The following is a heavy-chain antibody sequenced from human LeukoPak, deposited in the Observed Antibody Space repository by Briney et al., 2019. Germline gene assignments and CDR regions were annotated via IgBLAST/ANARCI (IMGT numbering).Heavy chain of an antibody. CDR1: GFTFSSYA. V-gene: IGHV3-23*01. Sequence: GGSLRLSCAASGFTFSSYAMSWVRQAPGKGLEWVSAISGSGGSTYYADSVKGRFTISRDNSKNTLYLQMNSLRAEDTAVYYCAKRPYCSGGSCYSSGFFESPFYFDYWGQGTLVTVSS. CDR3: AKRPYCSGGSCYSSGFFESPFYFDY. CDR2: ISGSGGST. J-gene: IGHJ4*02. D-gene: IGHD2-15*01.